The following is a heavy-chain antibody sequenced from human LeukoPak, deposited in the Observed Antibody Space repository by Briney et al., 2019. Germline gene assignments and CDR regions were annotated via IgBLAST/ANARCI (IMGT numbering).Heavy chain of an antibody. D-gene: IGHD2-21*02. CDR3: ASVMTAITNWFDP. Sequence: GGSLRLSCAASGFTVSSNYVGWVRQAPGKGLEWVSVIYRDGSTYYADSVKGRFTISRDNSKNTLYLQMNNLRVEDTAVYYCASVMTAITNWFDPWGQGTLDTVSS. CDR2: IYRDGST. V-gene: IGHV3-66*01. J-gene: IGHJ5*02. CDR1: GFTVSSNY.